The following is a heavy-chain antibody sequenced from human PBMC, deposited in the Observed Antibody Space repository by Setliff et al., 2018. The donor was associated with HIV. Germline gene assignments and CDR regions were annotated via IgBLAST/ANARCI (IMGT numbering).Heavy chain of an antibody. CDR3: ARGPSGRAPAPARAPHYYGLDL. J-gene: IGHJ6*01. CDR2: IYYSGST. D-gene: IGHD2-2*01. CDR1: GGSFSSDSYY. V-gene: IGHV4-39*07. Sequence: PSETLSLTCSVSGGSFSSDSYYWGWIRRFPGKGLEWIGSIYYSGSTYYHPSLKSRVTISVDTSKNQFSLKLSSVTAADTAVYYCARGPSGRAPAPARAPHYYGLDLWGPGTTVTVSS.